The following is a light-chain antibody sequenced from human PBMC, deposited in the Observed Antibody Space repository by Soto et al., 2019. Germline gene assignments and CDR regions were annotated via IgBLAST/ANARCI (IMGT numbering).Light chain of an antibody. Sequence: QSVLTQPPSVSAAPGQKVTISCSGKIGNNYVSWYQQLPGTAPKLLIYDNNKRPSGIPGRFSGSKSGTSAALGITGLQTGDEGDYYCAIWDFSLSVVVFGGGTKLTVL. CDR3: AIWDFSLSVVV. J-gene: IGLJ2*01. CDR1: IGNNY. V-gene: IGLV1-51*01. CDR2: DNN.